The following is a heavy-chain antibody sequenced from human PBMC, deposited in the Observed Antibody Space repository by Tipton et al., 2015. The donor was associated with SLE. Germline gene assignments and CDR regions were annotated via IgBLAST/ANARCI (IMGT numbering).Heavy chain of an antibody. D-gene: IGHD6-13*01. CDR2: IYNSGSP. CDR1: GGSISPYY. J-gene: IGHJ4*02. Sequence: TLSLTCTVSGGSISPYYWTWIRQPAGKGLEWIGRIYNSGSPNYNPSLKSRVIMSVDTSKNQFSLKLSSVTAADTAVYFCARGVQQLGRFDYWGQGTLVTVSS. V-gene: IGHV4-4*07. CDR3: ARGVQQLGRFDY.